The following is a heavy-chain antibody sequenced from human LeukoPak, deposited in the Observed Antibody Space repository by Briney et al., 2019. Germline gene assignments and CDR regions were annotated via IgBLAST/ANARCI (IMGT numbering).Heavy chain of an antibody. V-gene: IGHV1-69*13. CDR1: GGTFSSYS. J-gene: IGHJ6*02. D-gene: IGHD1-26*01. CDR3: ARISLGAIWGYYYGMDV. CDR2: IIPIFDTA. Sequence: PVKVSCKASGGTFSSYSISWVRQAPGQGLEWMGGIIPIFDTADYAQKFQGRVTITADESTSTAYMELSSLRSEDTAVFYCARISLGAIWGYYYGMDVWGQGTTVTVSS.